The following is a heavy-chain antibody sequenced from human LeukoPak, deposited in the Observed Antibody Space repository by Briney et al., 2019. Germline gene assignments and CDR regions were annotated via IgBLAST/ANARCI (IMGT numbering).Heavy chain of an antibody. Sequence: SETLSLTCAVSGGSISSGIYSWNWIRQPPGMGLDWIGYIYHTGHTYYNPSLKSRVTISVDRSKNQFSLKLSSVTAADTAVYYCARDSGDYPYYFDSWGQGALVTVSS. CDR2: IYHTGHT. CDR3: ARDSGDYPYYFDS. J-gene: IGHJ4*02. V-gene: IGHV4-30-2*01. CDR1: GGSISSGIYS. D-gene: IGHD3-10*01.